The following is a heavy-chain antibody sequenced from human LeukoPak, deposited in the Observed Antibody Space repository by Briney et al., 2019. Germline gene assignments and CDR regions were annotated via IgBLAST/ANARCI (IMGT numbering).Heavy chain of an antibody. V-gene: IGHV3-66*02. CDR3: ARGFYEFEDSGYYFDF. Sequence: GGSLRLSCAASGFIVSSNYMNWVRQGPGKGLGWVSVIYVGGNTFYTDSARGRVTISSDNSKTILYLQMNSLRPEDTAVYYCARGFYEFEDSGYYFDFWGQGTLVTVSS. CDR2: IYVGGNT. CDR1: GFIVSSNY. D-gene: IGHD3-22*01. J-gene: IGHJ4*02.